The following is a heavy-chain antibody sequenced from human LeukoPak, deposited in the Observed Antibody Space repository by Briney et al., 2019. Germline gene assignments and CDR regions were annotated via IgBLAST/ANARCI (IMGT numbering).Heavy chain of an antibody. D-gene: IGHD5-18*01. CDR2: IYSGGST. V-gene: IGHV3-53*01. Sequence: GGSLRLSCAASGFTVSSNYMSWVRQAPGKGLEWVSVIYSGGSTYYADSVKGRFTISRDDAKNSLYLQMNSLRAEDTAVYYCARVAVDTAMVRTGHSWFDPWGQGTLVTVSS. J-gene: IGHJ5*02. CDR1: GFTVSSNY. CDR3: ARVAVDTAMVRTGHSWFDP.